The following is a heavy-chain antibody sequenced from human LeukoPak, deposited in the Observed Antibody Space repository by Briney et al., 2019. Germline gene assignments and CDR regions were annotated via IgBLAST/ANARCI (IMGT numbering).Heavy chain of an antibody. CDR1: GYSFTTYW. J-gene: IGHJ3*01. CDR2: IYPGDSDT. D-gene: IGHD3-22*01. CDR3: ARPNITSYYDSRGYDAFDV. Sequence: GESLKISCKGSGYSFTTYWIAWVRQMPGKGLEWMGIIYPGDSDTRYSPSFQGQVTISVDKSVSAAYLQWSSLKASDTAMYYCARPNITSYYDSRGYDAFDVWGQGTMVTVSS. V-gene: IGHV5-51*01.